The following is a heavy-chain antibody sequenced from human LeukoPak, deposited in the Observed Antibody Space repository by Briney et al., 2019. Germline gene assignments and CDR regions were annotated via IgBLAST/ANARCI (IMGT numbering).Heavy chain of an antibody. Sequence: ASAKLSCKASGYTVTSYGISWVRQAPGQGLEWMGWVSDYNGNTNHAQKLQGRVTMTTDTSPSTAYMELRSLRSDHTAVYYSARDRMTYSYGPGGLDYWGQGTLVTVSS. V-gene: IGHV1-18*01. CDR1: GYTVTSYG. CDR2: VSDYNGNT. J-gene: IGHJ4*02. D-gene: IGHD5-18*01. CDR3: ARDRMTYSYGPGGLDY.